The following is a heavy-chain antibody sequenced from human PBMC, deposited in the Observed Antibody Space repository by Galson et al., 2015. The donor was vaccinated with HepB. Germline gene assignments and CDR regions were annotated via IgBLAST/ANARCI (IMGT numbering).Heavy chain of an antibody. CDR2: ISYDGSNK. Sequence: SLRLSCAASGFTFSSYAMHWVRQAPGKGLEWVAVISYDGSNKYYADSVKGRFTISRDNSKNTLYLQMNSLRAEDTAVYYCARDRRGYSYGPGAYWGQGTLVTVSS. D-gene: IGHD5-18*01. V-gene: IGHV3-30-3*01. J-gene: IGHJ4*02. CDR1: GFTFSSYA. CDR3: ARDRRGYSYGPGAY.